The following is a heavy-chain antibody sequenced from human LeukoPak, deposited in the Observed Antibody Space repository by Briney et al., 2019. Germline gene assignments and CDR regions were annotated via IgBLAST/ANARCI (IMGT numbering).Heavy chain of an antibody. Sequence: SETLSLTCTVSGGSISSSSYYWGWIRQPPGKGLEWIGSIYYSGSTYYNPSLKSRVTISVDTSKNQFSLKLSSVTAADTAVYYCARVRRGGKSPEMDYWGQGTLVTVSS. CDR1: GGSISSSSYY. V-gene: IGHV4-39*07. J-gene: IGHJ4*02. CDR2: IYYSGST. D-gene: IGHD4-23*01. CDR3: ARVRRGGKSPEMDY.